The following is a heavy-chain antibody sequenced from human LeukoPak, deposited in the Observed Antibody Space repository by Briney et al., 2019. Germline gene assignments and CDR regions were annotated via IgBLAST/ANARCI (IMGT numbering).Heavy chain of an antibody. CDR3: ASLVPVAGKGYSQH. J-gene: IGHJ1*01. D-gene: IGHD6-19*01. V-gene: IGHV4-59*08. Sequence: SETLSLTCTVPGGSISSYNWTWIRQPPGKRLEWMGHIYYSGSTNYNPYLTSRVTVSIDTSKDQFSLKLRSVTSADAAVYYCASLVPVAGKGYSQHWGQGTLVTVSS. CDR1: GGSISSYN. CDR2: IYYSGST.